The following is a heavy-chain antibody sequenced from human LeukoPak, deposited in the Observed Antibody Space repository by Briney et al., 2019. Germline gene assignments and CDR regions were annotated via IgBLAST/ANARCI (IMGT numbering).Heavy chain of an antibody. Sequence: GESLKISCKGSGYSFTSYWIGWVRQMPGKGLEWMGIIYPGDSDTRYSPSFQGQVTISADKSISTAYLQWGSLKASDTAMYYCARAGTYYDFWSGYSIPWGQGTLVTVSS. CDR1: GYSFTSYW. V-gene: IGHV5-51*01. CDR2: IYPGDSDT. J-gene: IGHJ5*02. CDR3: ARAGTYYDFWSGYSIP. D-gene: IGHD3-3*01.